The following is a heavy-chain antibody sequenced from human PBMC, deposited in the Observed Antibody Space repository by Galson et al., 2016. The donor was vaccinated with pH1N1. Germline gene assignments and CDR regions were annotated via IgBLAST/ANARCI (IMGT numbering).Heavy chain of an antibody. Sequence: SETLSLTCAVSGYSISSGYYWGWIRQPPGKGLEWIGSIYHSGSTYYNPSLKSRVTISVDTSKNQFSLKLRSVTAADAAVYYCASMGGSGEMGFYFDYWGQGTLVTVSS. J-gene: IGHJ4*02. V-gene: IGHV4-38-2*01. CDR2: IYHSGST. D-gene: IGHD5-24*01. CDR1: GYSISSGYY. CDR3: ASMGGSGEMGFYFDY.